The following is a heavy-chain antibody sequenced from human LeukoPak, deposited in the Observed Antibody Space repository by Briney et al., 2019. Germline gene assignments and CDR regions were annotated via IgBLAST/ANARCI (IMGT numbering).Heavy chain of an antibody. D-gene: IGHD3-9*01. Sequence: GGSLRLSCAASGFTFSTYAMNWVRQAPGKGLEWVSGISGSGGSTHYADSVKGRFTISRDNSKNTLYLQMNSLRAEDTAVYYCAKEAYDVLTGTNWFHPWGQGTLVTVSS. V-gene: IGHV3-23*01. CDR3: AKEAYDVLTGTNWFHP. CDR1: GFTFSTYA. J-gene: IGHJ5*02. CDR2: ISGSGGST.